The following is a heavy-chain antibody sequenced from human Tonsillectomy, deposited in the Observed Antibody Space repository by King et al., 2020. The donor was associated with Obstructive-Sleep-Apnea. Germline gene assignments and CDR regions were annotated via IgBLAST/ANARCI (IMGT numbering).Heavy chain of an antibody. D-gene: IGHD3-22*01. CDR1: GFTFSSYA. CDR2: ISYDGSNK. V-gene: IGHV3-30*04. Sequence: QLVESGGGVVQPGRSLRLSCAASGFTFSSYAMHWVRQAPGKGLEGVAVISYDGSNKYYADSVKGRFTISRDNSKNTLYLQMNSLRAEDTAVYYCARDPSGYSYWGQGTLVTVSS. CDR3: ARDPSGYSY. J-gene: IGHJ4*02.